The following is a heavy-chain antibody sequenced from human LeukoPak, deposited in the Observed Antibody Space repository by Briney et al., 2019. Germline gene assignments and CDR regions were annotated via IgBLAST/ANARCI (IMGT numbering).Heavy chain of an antibody. J-gene: IGHJ5*02. Sequence: SGPTLSQPTPTLTLTCTFSGFSLGTSGVGVGWIRQPPGKALEWLALIYWDDDKRYSPSLKSRLTITKDTSKNQVVLTMTNMDPVDTATYYCAHRYGSGWLLRFDPWGQGTLVTVSS. D-gene: IGHD6-19*01. CDR1: GFSLGTSGVG. V-gene: IGHV2-5*02. CDR3: AHRYGSGWLLRFDP. CDR2: IYWDDDK.